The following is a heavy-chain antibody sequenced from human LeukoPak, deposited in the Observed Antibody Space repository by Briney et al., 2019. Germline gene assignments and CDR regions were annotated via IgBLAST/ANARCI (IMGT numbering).Heavy chain of an antibody. V-gene: IGHV3-33*01. J-gene: IGHJ6*02. D-gene: IGHD2-2*01. Sequence: GSLRLSCAASGFTFSSYGMHWVRQAPGKGLEWVAVIWYDGSNKYYADSVKGRFTISRDNSKNTLYLQMNSLRAEDTVVYYCARVDCSSTSCKSNYYYYGMDVWGQGTTVTVSS. CDR1: GFTFSSYG. CDR3: ARVDCSSTSCKSNYYYYGMDV. CDR2: IWYDGSNK.